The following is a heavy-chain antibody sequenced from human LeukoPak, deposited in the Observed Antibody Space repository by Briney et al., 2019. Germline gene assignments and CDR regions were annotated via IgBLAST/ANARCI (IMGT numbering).Heavy chain of an antibody. J-gene: IGHJ4*02. CDR3: ARDHMGYDY. D-gene: IGHD1-26*01. V-gene: IGHV3-48*04. CDR2: ISSGGSTT. CDR1: GFTFSSYS. Sequence: GSLRLSCAASGFTFSSYSMNWVRQAPGKGLEWVSYISSGGSTTYYAGSVKGRLTVSRDNAKNSLYLQMNSLRAEDTAVYYCARDHMGYDYWGQGTLVTVSS.